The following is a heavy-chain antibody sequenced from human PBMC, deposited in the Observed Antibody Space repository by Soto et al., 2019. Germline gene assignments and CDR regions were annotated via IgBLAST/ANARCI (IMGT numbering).Heavy chain of an antibody. Sequence: SVKVSCKASGGTFSSYAISWVRQAPGQGLEWMGGIIPIFGTANYAQKFQGRVTIPADESTSTAYMELSSLRSEDTAVYYCARDRGTAMADYYYYYGMDVWGQGTTVTVSS. J-gene: IGHJ6*02. CDR2: IIPIFGTA. D-gene: IGHD5-18*01. V-gene: IGHV1-69*13. CDR1: GGTFSSYA. CDR3: ARDRGTAMADYYYYYGMDV.